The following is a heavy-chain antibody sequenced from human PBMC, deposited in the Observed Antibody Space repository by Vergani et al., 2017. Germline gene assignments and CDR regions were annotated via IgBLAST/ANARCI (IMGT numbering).Heavy chain of an antibody. V-gene: IGHV4-4*02. CDR1: GCSISSSNW. J-gene: IGHJ4*02. D-gene: IGHD3-22*01. CDR3: ARVGSTGDSSGSDFEY. Sequence: QVQLQESGPGLVKPSGTLSLTCAFSGCSISSSNWWSWVRQPPGKGLEWIGEIYHSGSTNYNPSLKSRVTISVDKSKNQFSLKLSCVTAADTAVYYCARVGSTGDSSGSDFEYWGQGTLVTVSS. CDR2: IYHSGST.